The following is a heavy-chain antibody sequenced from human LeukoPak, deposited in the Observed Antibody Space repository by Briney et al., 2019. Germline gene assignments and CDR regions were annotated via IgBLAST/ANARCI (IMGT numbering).Heavy chain of an antibody. Sequence: SETLSLTCTVSGGSISSHYWSWIRQPPGKGLEWIGYIYYSGSTNYNPSLKSRVTISVDTSKNQFSLKLSSVTAADTAVYYCANKLYDSSGYYFGYWGQGTLVTVSS. V-gene: IGHV4-59*11. CDR2: IYYSGST. CDR1: GGSISSHY. J-gene: IGHJ4*02. D-gene: IGHD3-22*01. CDR3: ANKLYDSSGYYFGY.